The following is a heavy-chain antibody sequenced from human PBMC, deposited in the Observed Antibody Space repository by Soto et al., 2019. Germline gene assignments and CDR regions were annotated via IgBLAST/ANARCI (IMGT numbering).Heavy chain of an antibody. CDR2: IESDGDA. Sequence: EVQLVESGGGLVQPGGSLRLSCTASGFTFSSHDMHWVRQVTGKGLEWVSGIESDGDAKYLASVKGRFSISRENAKNSLHLQMNSLRAEDTAVYYCARGGIEGVTWNWFDTWGQGTQVTVSS. J-gene: IGHJ5*02. V-gene: IGHV3-13*01. CDR3: ARGGIEGVTWNWFDT. CDR1: GFTFSSHD. D-gene: IGHD3-16*01.